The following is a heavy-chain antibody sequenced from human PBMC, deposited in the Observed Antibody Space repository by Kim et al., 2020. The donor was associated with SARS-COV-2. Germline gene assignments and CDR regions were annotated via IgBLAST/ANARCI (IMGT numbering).Heavy chain of an antibody. Sequence: LKSRVTISVDTSKNQFSLKLSSVTAADTAVYYCARAPRSTIFGVVRWFDPWGQGTLVTVSS. D-gene: IGHD3-3*01. J-gene: IGHJ5*02. V-gene: IGHV4-31*02. CDR3: ARAPRSTIFGVVRWFDP.